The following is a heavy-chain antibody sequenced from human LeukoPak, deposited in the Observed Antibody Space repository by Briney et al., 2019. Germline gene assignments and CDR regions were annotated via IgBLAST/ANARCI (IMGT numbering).Heavy chain of an antibody. Sequence: ASVKVSCKASGYTFTNYDINWVRQATGQGLEWMGWMNPNSGNTGYAQKFQGRVTITRNTSISTAYMELSSLRSEDTAVYYCARDNSRQQLVKGFDYWGQGTLVTVSS. D-gene: IGHD6-13*01. J-gene: IGHJ4*02. V-gene: IGHV1-8*03. CDR2: MNPNSGNT. CDR3: ARDNSRQQLVKGFDY. CDR1: GYTFTNYD.